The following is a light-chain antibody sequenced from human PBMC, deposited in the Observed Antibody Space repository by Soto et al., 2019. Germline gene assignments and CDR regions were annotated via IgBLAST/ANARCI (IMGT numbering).Light chain of an antibody. CDR1: QSVSSNY. Sequence: EIVLTQSAGTLSLSPGERATLSCRASQSVSSNYLAWYQHKPGLAPRLLVYGDSTRAAGTPDRISGSGSGTVFTLTISRLQPEDSAVYYCQHYGSSPPYSFGQGTKVDIK. CDR2: GDS. CDR3: QHYGSSPPYS. J-gene: IGKJ2*03. V-gene: IGKV3-20*01.